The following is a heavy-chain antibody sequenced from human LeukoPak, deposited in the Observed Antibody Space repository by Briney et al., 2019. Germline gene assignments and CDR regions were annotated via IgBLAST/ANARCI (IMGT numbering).Heavy chain of an antibody. D-gene: IGHD3-10*01. CDR1: GFTFSSYG. V-gene: IGHV3-30*18. J-gene: IGHJ4*02. Sequence: GGSLRLSCAASGFTFSSYGMHWVRQAPGKGLEWVAVISYDGSNKYYADSMKGRFTISRDNSKNTLYLQMNSLRAEDTAVYYCAKDQGDRGVMNYWGQGTLVTVSS. CDR3: AKDQGDRGVMNY. CDR2: ISYDGSNK.